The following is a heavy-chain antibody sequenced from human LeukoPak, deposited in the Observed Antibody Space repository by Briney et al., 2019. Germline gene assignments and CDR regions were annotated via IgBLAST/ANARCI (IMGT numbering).Heavy chain of an antibody. CDR3: ASASGDSSGYYADY. D-gene: IGHD3-22*01. Sequence: GGSLRLSCAASGFTFSSYEMNWVRQAPGKGLEWVSYISSSGSTIYYADSVKGRFTISRDKAKNSLYLQMNSLRAEDTAVYYCASASGDSSGYYADYWGQGTLVTVSS. J-gene: IGHJ4*02. CDR1: GFTFSSYE. CDR2: ISSSGSTI. V-gene: IGHV3-48*03.